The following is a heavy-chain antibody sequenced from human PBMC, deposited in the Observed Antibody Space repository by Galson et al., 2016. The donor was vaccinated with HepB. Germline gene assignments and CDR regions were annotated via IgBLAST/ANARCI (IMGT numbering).Heavy chain of an antibody. Sequence: SLRLSCAASGFTFSSYWMHWVRQAPGKGLVWVSRINSDGSGTVYADSVKGRFTISRDNAKNTVYLQMDSLRAEDTAVYYCARLHSTSFNWFDPWGQGTLVTVSS. CDR1: GFTFSSYW. CDR3: ARLHSTSFNWFDP. D-gene: IGHD6-13*01. CDR2: INSDGSGT. V-gene: IGHV3-74*01. J-gene: IGHJ5*02.